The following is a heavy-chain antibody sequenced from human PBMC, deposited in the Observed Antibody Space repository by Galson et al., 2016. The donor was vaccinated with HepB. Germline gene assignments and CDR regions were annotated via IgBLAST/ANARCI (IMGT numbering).Heavy chain of an antibody. Sequence: SLRLSCAASGFIFSSSWMSWVRQAPGKGLEWVANIQPDGSGGYFLDSLKGRFTVSRDNAKNSLYLQMNSLRVDGTAVYYCARLYGDVTLFDYWGQGTLVTVSS. V-gene: IGHV3-7*03. CDR3: ARLYGDVTLFDY. D-gene: IGHD4-17*01. J-gene: IGHJ4*02. CDR2: IQPDGSGG. CDR1: GFIFSSSW.